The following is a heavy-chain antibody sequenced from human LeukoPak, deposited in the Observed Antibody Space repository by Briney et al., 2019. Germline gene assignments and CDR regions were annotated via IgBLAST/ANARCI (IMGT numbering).Heavy chain of an antibody. J-gene: IGHJ5*02. CDR1: GGSISSGSYY. CDR2: IYTSGST. CDR3: ARHLEYSSPRYKNWFDP. D-gene: IGHD6-6*01. Sequence: SQTLSLTCTVSGGSISSGSYYWSWIRQPAGKGLEWIGRIYTSGSTYYNPSLKSRVTISVDTSKNQFSLKLSSVTAADTAVYYCARHLEYSSPRYKNWFDPWGQGTLVTVSS. V-gene: IGHV4-61*02.